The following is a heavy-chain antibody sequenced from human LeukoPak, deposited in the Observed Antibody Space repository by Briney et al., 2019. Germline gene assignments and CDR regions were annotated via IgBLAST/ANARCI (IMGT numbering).Heavy chain of an antibody. CDR2: IYTSGST. V-gene: IGHV4-61*02. CDR3: ARATGRDGYNWYYYGMDV. Sequence: SETLSLTCTVSGGCISSGSYYWSWIRQPAGKGLEWIGRIYTSGSTNYNPSLKSRVTISVDTSKNQFSLKLSCVTAADTAVYYCARATGRDGYNWYYYGMDVWGQGTTVTVSS. CDR1: GGCISSGSYY. D-gene: IGHD5-24*01. J-gene: IGHJ6*02.